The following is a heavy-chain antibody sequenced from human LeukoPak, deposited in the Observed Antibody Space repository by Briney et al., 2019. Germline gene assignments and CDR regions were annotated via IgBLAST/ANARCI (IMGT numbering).Heavy chain of an antibody. CDR1: GGSISSGGYY. J-gene: IGHJ4*02. Sequence: TSQTLSLTCTVSGGSISSGGYYWSWIRQPPGKGLEWIGYIYHSGSTYYNPSLKSRVTISLDRSKNQFSLKLSSVTAADTAVYYCASLEYSSSLGGFDNWGQGTLVTVSS. V-gene: IGHV4-30-2*01. CDR2: IYHSGST. CDR3: ASLEYSSSLGGFDN. D-gene: IGHD6-6*01.